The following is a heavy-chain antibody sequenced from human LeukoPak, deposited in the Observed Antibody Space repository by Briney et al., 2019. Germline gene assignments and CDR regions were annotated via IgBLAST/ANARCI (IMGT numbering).Heavy chain of an antibody. J-gene: IGHJ4*02. V-gene: IGHV3-21*01. CDR1: GFTFSTYS. CDR2: ISSSSDK. CDR3: ARVGNSYGYVDY. D-gene: IGHD5-18*01. Sequence: SGGSLILSCAASGFTFSTYSMNWVRQAPGKGLEWVSSISSSSDKDYADSVKGRFTISRDNARNSLYLQMNSLRAEDTAVYYCARVGNSYGYVDYWGQGTLVTVSS.